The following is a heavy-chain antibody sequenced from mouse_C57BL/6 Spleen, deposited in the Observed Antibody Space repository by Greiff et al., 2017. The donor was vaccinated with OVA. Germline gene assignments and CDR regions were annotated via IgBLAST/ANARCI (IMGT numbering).Heavy chain of an antibody. Sequence: QVQLQQPGAELVRPGSSVKLSCKASGYTFTSYWMDWVKQRPGQGLEWIGNIYPSDSETHYNQKFKDKATLTVDKSSSTAYMQLSSLTSEDSAVYYWARSLYGNYRVYYAMDYGGQGTSVTVSS. CDR1: GYTFTSYW. CDR3: ARSLYGNYRVYYAMDY. D-gene: IGHD2-1*01. CDR2: IYPSDSET. J-gene: IGHJ4*01. V-gene: IGHV1-61*01.